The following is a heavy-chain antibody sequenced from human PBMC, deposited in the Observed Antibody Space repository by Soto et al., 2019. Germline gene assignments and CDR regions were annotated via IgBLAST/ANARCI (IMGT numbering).Heavy chain of an antibody. CDR2: IYHSGST. CDR1: GGSINSGGYS. Sequence: PSETLSLTCAVSGGSINSGGYSWSWIRQPPGKGLEWIGYIYHSGSTYYNPSLKSRVTISVDRSKNQFSLKLSSVTAADTAVHYCARESLPEYYFDYWGQGTLVTVSS. V-gene: IGHV4-30-2*01. CDR3: ARESLPEYYFDY. J-gene: IGHJ4*02. D-gene: IGHD2-2*01.